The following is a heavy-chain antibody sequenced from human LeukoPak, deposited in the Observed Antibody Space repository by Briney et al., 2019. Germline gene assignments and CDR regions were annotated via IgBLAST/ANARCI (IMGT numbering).Heavy chain of an antibody. CDR1: GFTFRNYW. D-gene: IGHD1-26*01. V-gene: IGHV3-7*01. J-gene: IGHJ5*02. Sequence: GGSLRLSCAVSGFTFRNYWMAWVRQAPGKGLEWVANINEDETEKFYADSVVGRFTISRDNGKNFLYLQMNSLRAEDTAVYYCAKSGGFFDTWGQGTLVTVSS. CDR3: AKSGGFFDT. CDR2: INEDETEK.